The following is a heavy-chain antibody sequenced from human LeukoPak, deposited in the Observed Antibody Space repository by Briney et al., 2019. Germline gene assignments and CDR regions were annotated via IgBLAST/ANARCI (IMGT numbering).Heavy chain of an antibody. D-gene: IGHD4-23*01. Sequence: ASVKVSCKASGCTFTSYGFNWVRQAPGQGLEWMGWISAYNGDSNYAQKFQGRVTMTTDTSTSTAYMELRSLRSDDTAVYYCARCGNANFYPPYFDYWGQGTLVTVSS. CDR2: ISAYNGDS. V-gene: IGHV1-18*01. J-gene: IGHJ4*02. CDR1: GCTFTSYG. CDR3: ARCGNANFYPPYFDY.